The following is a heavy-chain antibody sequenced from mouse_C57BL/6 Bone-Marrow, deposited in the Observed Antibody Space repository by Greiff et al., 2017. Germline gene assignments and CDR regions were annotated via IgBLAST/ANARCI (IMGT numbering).Heavy chain of an antibody. V-gene: IGHV1-69*01. CDR2: LDPSDSYT. Sequence: VQLQQPGAELVMPGASVKLSCKASGYTFTSYWMHWVKQRPGQGLEWIGELDPSDSYTNYNQKFKGKSTLTVDKSSSTAYMQLSSLTSEDSAVYYCAREDITTVGGFAYWGQGTLVTVSA. CDR3: AREDITTVGGFAY. J-gene: IGHJ3*01. D-gene: IGHD1-1*01. CDR1: GYTFTSYW.